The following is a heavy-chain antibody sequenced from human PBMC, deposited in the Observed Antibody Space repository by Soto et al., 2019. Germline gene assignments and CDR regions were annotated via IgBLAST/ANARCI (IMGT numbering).Heavy chain of an antibody. CDR2: ISAYNGNT. J-gene: IGHJ4*02. CDR1: CYTFTSYG. D-gene: IGHD3-22*01. V-gene: IGHV1-18*01. CDR3: AREGYYYDSSGYYSASDY. Sequence: ASVQVSCKASCYTFTSYGIIWVRQAPGQGLEWMGWISAYNGNTNYAQKLQGRVTMTTDTSTSTAYMELRSLRSDDTAVYYCAREGYYYDSSGYYSASDYWGQGTLVTVS.